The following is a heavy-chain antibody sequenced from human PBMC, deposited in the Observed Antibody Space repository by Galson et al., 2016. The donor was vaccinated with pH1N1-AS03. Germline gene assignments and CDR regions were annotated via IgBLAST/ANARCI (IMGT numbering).Heavy chain of an antibody. CDR2: ILPDLGSA. Sequence: SVKVSCKASGGTFSSSAISWLRQAPGQGLEWMGGILPDLGSATYAQNLQGRVTITADESTTTAYMELRSLRSDDTAVYYCARPASDSSVYSVFDFWGQGNLVTVSS. CDR1: GGTFSSSA. V-gene: IGHV1-69*13. D-gene: IGHD3-22*01. CDR3: ARPASDSSVYSVFDF. J-gene: IGHJ4*02.